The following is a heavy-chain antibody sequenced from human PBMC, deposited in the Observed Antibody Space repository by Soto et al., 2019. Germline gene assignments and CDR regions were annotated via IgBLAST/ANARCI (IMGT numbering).Heavy chain of an antibody. CDR1: GFTFSDYY. J-gene: IGHJ5*02. CDR3: ARDGTRYCSGGSCLNWFDP. V-gene: IGHV3-11*01. CDR2: ISSSGSTI. Sequence: GGSLRLSCAASGFTFSDYYMSWIRQAPGKGLEWVSYISSSGSTIYYADSVKGRFTISRDNAKNSLYLQMNSLRAEDTAVYYCARDGTRYCSGGSCLNWFDPWGQGTLVTVSS. D-gene: IGHD2-15*01.